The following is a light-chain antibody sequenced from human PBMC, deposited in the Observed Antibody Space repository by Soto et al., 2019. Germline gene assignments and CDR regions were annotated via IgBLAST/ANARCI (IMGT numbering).Light chain of an antibody. CDR2: GIS. V-gene: IGLV1-40*01. Sequence: QSVLTQPPSVSGAPGQRGTISFTGSSSNIGEGYDVHWYQQLPGTAPKLLIYGISNRPSGVTDRFSGSKSGTSASLAITGLQAEDEADYYCQSYDSSLIAFFGGGTQLTVL. J-gene: IGLJ2*01. CDR3: QSYDSSLIAF. CDR1: SSNIGEGYD.